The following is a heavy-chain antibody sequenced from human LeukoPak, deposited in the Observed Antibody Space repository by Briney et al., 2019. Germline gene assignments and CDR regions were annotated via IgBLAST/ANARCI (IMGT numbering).Heavy chain of an antibody. CDR1: GYSFNSYG. CDR2: ISAYNGNT. Sequence: ASVKVSCKASGYSFNSYGISWVRQAPGQGLEWMGWISAYNGNTNYAQKLQGRVTITTDTSTSTAYMELRSLRSDDTAVYYCARDGAAASLKRLSRPNDWFDPWGQGTLVTVSS. J-gene: IGHJ5*02. CDR3: ARDGAAASLKRLSRPNDWFDP. D-gene: IGHD3-16*02. V-gene: IGHV1-18*01.